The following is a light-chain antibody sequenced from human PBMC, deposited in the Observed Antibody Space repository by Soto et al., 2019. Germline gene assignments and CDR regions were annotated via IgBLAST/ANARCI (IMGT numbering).Light chain of an antibody. CDR3: QKYNSAPLT. CDR1: QSVNYY. V-gene: IGKV1-39*01. Sequence: DIQITQFPSSLSAAVGDRVTITCLASQSVNYYLNWYQQKPGKAPKLLIYGASSLQSGVLSRFSGSGSGTDFTLSITSLQPEDVAAYYCQKYNSAPLTFGGGTKVDIK. J-gene: IGKJ4*01. CDR2: GAS.